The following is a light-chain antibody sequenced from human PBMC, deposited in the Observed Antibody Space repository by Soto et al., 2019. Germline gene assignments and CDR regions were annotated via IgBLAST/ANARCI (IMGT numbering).Light chain of an antibody. V-gene: IGKV3-15*01. CDR2: GAS. CDR1: ENINTY. CDR3: QQYTNWPSWT. Sequence: EKVMTQSPATLSMSPGERATLSCRASENINTYLAWYQQKPGQAPRLLIYGASTRATGIPARFSGSGSGTEFTLTISCLQAEDFAVYYCQQYTNWPSWTFGQGTKVEFK. J-gene: IGKJ1*01.